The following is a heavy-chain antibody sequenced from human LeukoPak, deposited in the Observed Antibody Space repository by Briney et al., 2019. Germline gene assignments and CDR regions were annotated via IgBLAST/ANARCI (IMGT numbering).Heavy chain of an antibody. D-gene: IGHD3-22*01. CDR1: GVPFSDYY. V-gene: IGHV3-11*06. CDR2: ISSSSSYI. J-gene: IGHJ5*02. CDR3: ARGPRREFYYDSSGYRNWFDP. Sequence: KTSETLSLTCAVYGVPFSDYYWSWIRQPPGKGLEWVSSISSSSSYIYYADSVKGRFTISRDNAKNSLYLQMNSLRAEDTAVYYCARGPRREFYYDSSGYRNWFDPWGQGTLVTVSS.